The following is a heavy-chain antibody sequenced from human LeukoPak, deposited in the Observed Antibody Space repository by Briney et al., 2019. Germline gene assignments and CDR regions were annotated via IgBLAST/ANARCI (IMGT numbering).Heavy chain of an antibody. CDR1: GYTFTGYY. CDR3: ARARITMVRGVNKNWFDP. V-gene: IGHV1-2*02. CDR2: INPNSGGT. Sequence: ASVKVSCKASGYTFTGYYMHWVRQAPGQGLEWMGWINPNSGGTNYAQKFQGRVTMTRDTSISTAYMELSRLRSDDTAMYYCARARITMVRGVNKNWFDPWGQGTLVTVSS. J-gene: IGHJ5*02. D-gene: IGHD3-10*01.